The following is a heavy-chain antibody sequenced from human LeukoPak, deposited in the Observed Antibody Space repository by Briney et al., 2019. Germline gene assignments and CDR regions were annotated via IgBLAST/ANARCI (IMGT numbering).Heavy chain of an antibody. CDR2: ISSSSSYI. Sequence: GGSLRLSCAASGFTFSSYSMNWVRQAPGKGLEWVSSISSSSSYIYYADSVKGRFTISRDNAKNSLYLQMNSLRAEDTAVYYCARRIAVAGTEAFDIWGQGTVVTVSS. CDR3: ARRIAVAGTEAFDI. V-gene: IGHV3-21*01. CDR1: GFTFSSYS. J-gene: IGHJ3*02. D-gene: IGHD6-19*01.